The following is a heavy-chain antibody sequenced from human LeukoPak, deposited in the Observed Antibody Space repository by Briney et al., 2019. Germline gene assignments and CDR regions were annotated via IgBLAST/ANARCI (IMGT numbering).Heavy chain of an antibody. D-gene: IGHD3-3*01. CDR2: INAGNGNT. J-gene: IGHJ6*02. CDR1: GYTFTSYA. CDR3: ARDSRYYDFWSAYLSNYYYYYGMVV. V-gene: IGHV1-3*01. Sequence: GASVKVSCKASGYTFTSYAMHWVRQAPGQRLEWMGWINAGNGNTKYSQKFQGRVTMTTDTSTSTAYMELRSLRFDDTAVYYCARDSRYYDFWSAYLSNYYYYYGMVVWGQGTTVTVSS.